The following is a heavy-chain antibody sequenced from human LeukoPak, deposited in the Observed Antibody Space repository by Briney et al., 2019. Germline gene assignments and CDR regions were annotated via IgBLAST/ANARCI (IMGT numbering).Heavy chain of an antibody. Sequence: ASVKVSCKASGYTFTSYGISWVRQAPGQGLEWMGWISAYNGNTNYAQKLQGRVTMTTDTSTSTAYMELRSLRSDDTAVYYCARDVGYCGGGSCYPSDYWGQGTLVTVSS. D-gene: IGHD2-15*01. J-gene: IGHJ4*02. CDR1: GYTFTSYG. CDR2: ISAYNGNT. V-gene: IGHV1-18*01. CDR3: ARDVGYCGGGSCYPSDY.